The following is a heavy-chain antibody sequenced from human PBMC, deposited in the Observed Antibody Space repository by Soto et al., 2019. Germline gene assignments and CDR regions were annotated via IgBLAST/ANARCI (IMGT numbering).Heavy chain of an antibody. J-gene: IGHJ6*02. V-gene: IGHV1-3*01. CDR1: GYTFTSYV. Sequence: GASVKVSCKASGYTFTSYVIHWVRQAPGQSLEWMGWINPVTGGTKYSQKFQGRVTITRDTSASTAYMELSSLRSEDTAVYYCARDXGTMVRGVVVYFYAMDVWGQGTTVTVSS. CDR3: ARDXGTMVRGVVVYFYAMDV. CDR2: INPVTGGT. D-gene: IGHD3-10*01.